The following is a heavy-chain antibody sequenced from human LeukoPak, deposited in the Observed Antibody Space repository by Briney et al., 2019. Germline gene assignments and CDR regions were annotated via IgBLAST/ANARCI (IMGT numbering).Heavy chain of an antibody. CDR1: GYSFTGHY. CDR2: INTNSGGR. CDR3: ARDIDVQDYFDS. Sequence: AASVKVSCKASGYSFTGHYLHWVRQAPGQGLEWMGWINTNSGGRKYAQKFQGRVTMTKDISISTAFMELSSLTSDDTAVYYCARDIDVQDYFDSWGQGTLVTVSS. D-gene: IGHD2-15*01. V-gene: IGHV1-2*02. J-gene: IGHJ4*02.